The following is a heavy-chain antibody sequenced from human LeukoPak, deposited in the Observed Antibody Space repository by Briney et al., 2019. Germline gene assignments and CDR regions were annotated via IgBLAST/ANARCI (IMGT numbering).Heavy chain of an antibody. CDR2: INHRGST. V-gene: IGHV4-34*01. D-gene: IGHD1-26*01. CDR3: ARGRLGATY. J-gene: IGHJ4*02. Sequence: PSETLSLTCAVYGGSFSAYYWSWIRQPPGKGLEWIGEINHRGSTNYSPSLKSRVTISVDMSKNQFFLNLTSVTAADTAVYYCARGRLGATYWGQGTLVTVSS. CDR1: GGSFSAYY.